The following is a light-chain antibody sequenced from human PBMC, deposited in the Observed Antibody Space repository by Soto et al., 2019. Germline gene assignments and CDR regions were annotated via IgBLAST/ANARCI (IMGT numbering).Light chain of an antibody. Sequence: AIRITQSPSSLSASTGDRVTITCRASQGISSYLAWYQQKPGKAPKVLIYAASRLESGVPSRFSGGGSGTEFTLTISSLQSEDSAFYYCQQYNKWPITFGQGTRLEIK. J-gene: IGKJ5*01. CDR2: AAS. CDR3: QQYNKWPIT. CDR1: QGISSY. V-gene: IGKV1-8*01.